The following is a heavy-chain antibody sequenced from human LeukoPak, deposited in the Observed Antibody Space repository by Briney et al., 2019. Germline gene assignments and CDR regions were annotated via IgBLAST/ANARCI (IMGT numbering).Heavy chain of an antibody. Sequence: SEALSLTCTVSGGSISSYYWSGIRQPPGKGLDRMGYIYYSGSTNYNPSLKSQVTISVDTSKNQSSLKPSSVTAADTAVYYCARDPRAPPGAFDIWGQGTMVTVSS. CDR2: IYYSGST. J-gene: IGHJ3*02. V-gene: IGHV4-59*01. CDR1: GGSISSYY. CDR3: ARDPRAPPGAFDI. D-gene: IGHD3-10*01.